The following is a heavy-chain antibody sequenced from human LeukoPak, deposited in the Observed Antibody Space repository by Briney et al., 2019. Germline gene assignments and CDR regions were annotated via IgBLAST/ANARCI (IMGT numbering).Heavy chain of an antibody. Sequence: GGSLRLSCAASGFTFANYAMSWVRQAPGKGLEWVSAITGSGGSTYYADSVKGRFTISRDNSKNTLFLQMNSLRAEATAVYFCARDDSFQDIAGLPPPDLGFCGLGTLVTVSS. CDR3: ARDDSFQDIAGLPPPDLGF. J-gene: IGHJ4*02. CDR1: GFTFANYA. D-gene: IGHD2-15*01. CDR2: ITGSGGST. V-gene: IGHV3-23*01.